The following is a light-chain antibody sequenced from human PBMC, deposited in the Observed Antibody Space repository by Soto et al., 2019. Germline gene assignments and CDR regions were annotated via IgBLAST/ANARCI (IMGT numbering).Light chain of an antibody. J-gene: IGKJ1*01. V-gene: IGKV1-5*03. Sequence: DIQMTQSPSTLSASVGDRVTITCRASQSISTWLAWYQQKSGKAPKLLIYEASSLGSGVPSRFSGSGSGTEFTLTISSLQSEDYAVYYCHQYNNWPPWAFGQGTKVDIK. CDR1: QSISTW. CDR3: HQYNNWPPWA. CDR2: EAS.